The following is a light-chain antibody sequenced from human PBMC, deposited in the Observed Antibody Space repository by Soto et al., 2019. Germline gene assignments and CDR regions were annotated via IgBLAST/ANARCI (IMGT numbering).Light chain of an antibody. CDR1: QDISNY. V-gene: IGKV1-33*01. CDR3: QQYNSFSWT. CDR2: DAS. J-gene: IGKJ1*01. Sequence: DIQMTQSPSSLSASVGDRVTITCQASQDISNYLNWYQQKPGKAPKLLIYDASNLETGVPSRFSGSGSGTDFTFTISSLQPEDIATYYCQQYNSFSWTFGQGTKVETK.